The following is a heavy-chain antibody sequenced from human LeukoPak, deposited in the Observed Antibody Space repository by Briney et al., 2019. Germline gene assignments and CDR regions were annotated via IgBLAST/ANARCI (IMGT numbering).Heavy chain of an antibody. V-gene: IGHV4-61*02. CDR2: IYTSGST. CDR1: GGSISSGSYY. D-gene: IGHD3/OR15-3a*01. Sequence: SETLSLSCTVSGGSISSGSYYWSWIRQPAGKGLEWIGRIYTSGSTNYNPSLKSRVTISVDTSKNQFSLKLSSVTAADTAVYYCARQTGSGLFILPGGQGTLVTVSS. CDR3: ARQTGSGLFILP. J-gene: IGHJ4*02.